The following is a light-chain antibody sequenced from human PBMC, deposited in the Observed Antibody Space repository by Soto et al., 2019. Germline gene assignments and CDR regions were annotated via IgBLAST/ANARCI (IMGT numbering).Light chain of an antibody. J-gene: IGLJ1*01. CDR3: SSYAGSDNFV. CDR1: SSDVGGYNY. V-gene: IGLV2-8*01. CDR2: EVI. Sequence: QSALTQPPSASGSPGQSVTITCTGASSDVGGYNYVSWYQQHPGKAPKVMIYEVIKRPPGVPDRFSGSKSGNTASLTVSGLQAEDEADYYCSSYAGSDNFVFGTGTKLTV.